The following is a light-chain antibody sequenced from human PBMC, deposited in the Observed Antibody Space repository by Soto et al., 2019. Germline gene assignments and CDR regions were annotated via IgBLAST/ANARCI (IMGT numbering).Light chain of an antibody. J-gene: IGKJ1*01. CDR1: QSVGSK. CDR3: QQDNTWPRA. V-gene: IGKV3-15*01. Sequence: EIVMTQSPTTLSVSPGERATLSCRASQSVGSKVAWYQQKPGQAPRLLIYGASTRATGIPSRFSGSGSGTEFKHTFSSLQSEDFAVYYCQQDNTWPRAFGQGTMVEIK. CDR2: GAS.